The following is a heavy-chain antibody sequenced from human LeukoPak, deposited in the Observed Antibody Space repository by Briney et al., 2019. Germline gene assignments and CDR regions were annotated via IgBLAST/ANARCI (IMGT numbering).Heavy chain of an antibody. D-gene: IGHD6-13*01. Sequence: SETLSLTCTVSGGSISSYYWSWIRQPPGKGLEWIGYIYYSGSTNYNPSLKSRVTISVDTSKNQFSLKLSSVTAADTAVYCCATNVAAAGTRAFDIWGQGTMVTVSS. CDR2: IYYSGST. V-gene: IGHV4-59*01. CDR1: GGSISSYY. J-gene: IGHJ3*02. CDR3: ATNVAAAGTRAFDI.